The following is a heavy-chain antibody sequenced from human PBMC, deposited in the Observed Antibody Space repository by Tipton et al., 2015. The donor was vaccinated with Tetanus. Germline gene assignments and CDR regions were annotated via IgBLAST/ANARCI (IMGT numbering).Heavy chain of an antibody. V-gene: IGHV4-30-4*01. CDR3: ARHPPPYYYGSGSYLDY. CDR2: VFRSGSA. Sequence: LRLSCTVSGGSISSGDYYWSWIRRPPGKGLEWIGYVFRSGSADYNPSLKSRVNISVDTSKNQFSLRLSSVTAADTAVYFCARHPPPYYYGSGSYLDYWGQGTPVTVSS. D-gene: IGHD3-10*01. CDR1: GGSISSGDYY. J-gene: IGHJ4*02.